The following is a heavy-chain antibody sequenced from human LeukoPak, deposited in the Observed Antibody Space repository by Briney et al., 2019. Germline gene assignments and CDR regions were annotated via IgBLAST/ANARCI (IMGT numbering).Heavy chain of an antibody. CDR1: GDSINGYH. D-gene: IGHD2-8*01. Sequence: KASETLSLTCTVSGDSINGYHWSWIRQPPGKALEWIGYIYYIGSTNYTPSLKSRITMSVDTSKSQFSLRLSSATAADTAVYYCARGQLSSTNCTNGVCLDYWGQGTQVTVSS. J-gene: IGHJ4*02. V-gene: IGHV4-59*08. CDR3: ARGQLSSTNCTNGVCLDY. CDR2: IYYIGST.